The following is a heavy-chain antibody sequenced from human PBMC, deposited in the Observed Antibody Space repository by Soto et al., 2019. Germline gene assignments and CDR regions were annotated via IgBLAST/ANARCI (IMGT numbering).Heavy chain of an antibody. D-gene: IGHD1-1*01. CDR1: CGSFSGYY. J-gene: IGHJ6*02. CDR2: INHSGST. CDR3: AGHWNYNYGKDV. Sequence: SETLSLTCAVYCGSFSGYYWSWVRQPPGKGLEWIGEINHSGSTSYNPSLKSRLTISVDTSNNQFSLNLSSVTAADAAVYYCAGHWNYNYGKDVWGQGTTVNVSS. V-gene: IGHV4-34*01.